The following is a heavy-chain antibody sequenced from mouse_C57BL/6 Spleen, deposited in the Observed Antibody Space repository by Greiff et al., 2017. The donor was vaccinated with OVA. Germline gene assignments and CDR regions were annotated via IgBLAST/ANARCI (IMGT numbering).Heavy chain of an antibody. CDR1: GYTFTSYW. Sequence: QVQLQQPGAELVRPGSSVKLSCKASGYTFTSYWMHWVKQRPIQGLEWIGNIDPSDSETHYNQKFKDKATLTVDKSSSTAYMPLSSLTSEDSAVYYCARSGVITTAHYFDYWGQGTTLTVSS. CDR2: IDPSDSET. V-gene: IGHV1-52*01. CDR3: ARSGVITTAHYFDY. D-gene: IGHD1-1*01. J-gene: IGHJ2*01.